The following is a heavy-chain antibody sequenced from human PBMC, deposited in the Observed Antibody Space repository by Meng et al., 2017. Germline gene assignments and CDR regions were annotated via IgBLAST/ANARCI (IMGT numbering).Heavy chain of an antibody. CDR1: GGTFSSYA. Sequence: SVKVSCKASGGTFSSYAIGWVRQAPGQGLEWMGGIIPIFGTANYAQKFQGRVTITTDESTSTAYMELSSLRSEDTAVYYCARSGPYYYYYGMDVWGQGTTVTVSS. CDR2: IIPIFGTA. D-gene: IGHD3-10*01. CDR3: ARSGPYYYYYGMDV. J-gene: IGHJ6*02. V-gene: IGHV1-69*05.